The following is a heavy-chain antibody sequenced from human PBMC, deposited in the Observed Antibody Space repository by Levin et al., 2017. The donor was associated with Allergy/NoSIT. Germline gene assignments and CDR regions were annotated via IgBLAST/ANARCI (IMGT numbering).Heavy chain of an antibody. J-gene: IGHJ4*02. CDR1: GFTFSSYA. Sequence: LSLTCAASGFTFSSYAMNWVRQAPGKGLEWVSYISSSSGNIYSADSVKGRFTISRDNAKNSLYLQMNSLRAEDTAVYYCAGQRRGYSYGYFDYWGQGTLVTVSS. D-gene: IGHD5-18*01. CDR3: AGQRRGYSYGYFDY. V-gene: IGHV3-48*01. CDR2: ISSSSGNI.